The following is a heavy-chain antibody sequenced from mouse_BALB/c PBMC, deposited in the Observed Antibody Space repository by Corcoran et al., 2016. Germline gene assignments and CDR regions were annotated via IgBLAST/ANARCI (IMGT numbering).Heavy chain of an antibody. V-gene: IGHV1-18*01. J-gene: IGHJ1*01. CDR3: ARGDYGSSYWYFDV. CDR1: GYTFTDYN. CDR2: INPNNGGT. D-gene: IGHD1-1*01. Sequence: EVLLQQSGPELVKPGASVKIPCKASGYTFTDYNMDWVKQSHGKSLEWIGDINPNNGGTIYNQKFKGKATLTVDKSSSTAYMELRSLTSEDTAVYYCARGDYGSSYWYFDVWGAGTTVTVSS.